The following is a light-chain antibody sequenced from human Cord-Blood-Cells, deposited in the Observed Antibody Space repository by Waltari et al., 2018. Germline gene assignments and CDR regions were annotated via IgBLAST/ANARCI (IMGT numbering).Light chain of an antibody. Sequence: QSALTQPASVSGSPGQSITISCTGTSSDVGGYNYVSWYQQHPGKAPKLMIYEVSKRPSGVSNRFSGSKSGNTASLTISGLQAGDEADYYCSSYTSSSTWVFGGVTKLTVL. CDR3: SSYTSSSTWV. V-gene: IGLV2-14*01. J-gene: IGLJ3*02. CDR2: EVS. CDR1: SSDVGGYNY.